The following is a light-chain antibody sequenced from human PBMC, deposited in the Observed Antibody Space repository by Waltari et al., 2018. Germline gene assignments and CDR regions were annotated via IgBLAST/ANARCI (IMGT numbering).Light chain of an antibody. CDR2: GAS. CDR3: HYYGASPLFA. Sequence: EITLTQSPGTLSLSPGQRATLSCRASQGVSSNSLAWYQHIPRQAPRLLMYGASTRAPVIPERFSGRESGTDFTLTISRLEPEDFAVYYCHYYGASPLFAFGPGTKVDV. CDR1: QGVSSNS. V-gene: IGKV3-20*01. J-gene: IGKJ3*01.